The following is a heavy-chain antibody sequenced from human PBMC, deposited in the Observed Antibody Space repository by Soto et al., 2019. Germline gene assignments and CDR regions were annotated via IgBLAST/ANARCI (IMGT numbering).Heavy chain of an antibody. J-gene: IGHJ3*02. CDR3: AKRGSRRGSLGIRTGAFDI. CDR1: GFTFSSYA. D-gene: IGHD3-16*01. V-gene: IGHV3-23*01. Sequence: GGSLRLSCAASGFTFSSYAMSWVRQAPGKGLEWVSAISGSGGSTYYADSVKGRFTISRDNSKNTLYLQMNSLRAEDTAVYYCAKRGSRRGSLGIRTGAFDIWGQGTMVTVSS. CDR2: ISGSGGST.